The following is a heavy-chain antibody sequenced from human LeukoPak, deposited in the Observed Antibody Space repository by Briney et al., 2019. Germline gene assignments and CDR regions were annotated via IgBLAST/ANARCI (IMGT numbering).Heavy chain of an antibody. CDR3: TRVIVAVPGYFDYFDF. CDR2: INEDGSNK. V-gene: IGHV3-7*01. J-gene: IGHJ4*02. Sequence: SGGSLRLSCAASGFTFSNYYMRWIRQAPGKGLEWVANINEDGSNKWHLGSVKGRFTVSRDNARNSLYLQMSSLRAEDTALYYCTRVIVAVPGYFDYFDFWGQGALVTVSS. CDR1: GFTFSNYY. D-gene: IGHD6-19*01.